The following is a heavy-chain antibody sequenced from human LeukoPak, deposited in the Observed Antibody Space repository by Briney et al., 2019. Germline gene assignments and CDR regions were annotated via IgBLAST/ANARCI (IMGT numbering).Heavy chain of an antibody. CDR2: IRYDGSNK. CDR1: GFTFSSYG. J-gene: IGHJ5*02. Sequence: GGSLRLSCAASGFTFSSYGMHWVRQAPGKGLEWVAFIRYDGSNKYYADSVKGRFTISRDNSKNTLYLQMNSLRAEDTAVYYCARELGYYGSGSYSWGQGTLVTVSS. CDR3: ARELGYYGSGSYS. D-gene: IGHD3-10*01. V-gene: IGHV3-30*02.